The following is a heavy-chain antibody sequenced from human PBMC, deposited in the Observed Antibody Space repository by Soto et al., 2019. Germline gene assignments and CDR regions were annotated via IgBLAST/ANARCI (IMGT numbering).Heavy chain of an antibody. Sequence: ASVKVSCKACGYTFTSYYMHWVRQAPGQGLEWMGIINPSGGSTSYAQKFQGRVTMTRDTSTSTVYMELSSLRSEDTAVYYCARDRATPGPFDIWGQGTMVTVSS. CDR1: GYTFTSYY. CDR3: ARDRATPGPFDI. D-gene: IGHD5-12*01. V-gene: IGHV1-46*03. CDR2: INPSGGST. J-gene: IGHJ3*02.